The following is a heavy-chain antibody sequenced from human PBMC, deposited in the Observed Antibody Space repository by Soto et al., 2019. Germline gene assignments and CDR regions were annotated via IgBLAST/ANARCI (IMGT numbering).Heavy chain of an antibody. CDR1: GDSVSSNSAG. CDR2: TYYKSKWYY. V-gene: IGHV6-1*01. D-gene: IGHD1-1*01. J-gene: IGHJ6*03. Sequence: PSQTLSLTCDICGDSVSSNSAGWNWIRQTPSRGLEWLGRTYYKSKWYYTYAASVKSRITVSPDTSKNQFSLQLTSVTPEDTAVYYCARGSWDDVSGHYYMDVWDKGTTVTVSS. CDR3: ARGSWDDVSGHYYMDV.